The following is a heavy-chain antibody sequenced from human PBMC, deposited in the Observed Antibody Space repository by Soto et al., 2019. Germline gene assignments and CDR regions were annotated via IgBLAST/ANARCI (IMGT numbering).Heavy chain of an antibody. D-gene: IGHD3-10*01. Sequence: QVQLQQWGAGLLKPSETLSLTCAVYGGSFSGYYWSWIRQPPGKGLEWIGEINHSGSTNYNPSLKSRVTIPVDTSKNQFSLTLSSVTAADTAVYYCARVLRGYYGSGSWFDPWGQGTLVTVSS. CDR3: ARVLRGYYGSGSWFDP. V-gene: IGHV4-34*01. J-gene: IGHJ5*02. CDR2: INHSGST. CDR1: GGSFSGYY.